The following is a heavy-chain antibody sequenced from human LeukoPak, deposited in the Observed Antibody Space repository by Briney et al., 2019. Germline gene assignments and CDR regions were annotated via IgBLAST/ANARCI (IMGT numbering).Heavy chain of an antibody. CDR1: GYTFTSYG. V-gene: IGHV1-18*01. CDR3: ARDGRHRYYYDSSGFYGSWFDP. D-gene: IGHD3-22*01. CDR2: ISGYNGNT. J-gene: IGHJ5*02. Sequence: ASVKVSCKASGYTFTSYGISWVRQAPGQGFEWMGWISGYNGNTKNAQKLQGRVTMTTDTSTSTAYMELRSLRSDDTAVCYCARDGRHRYYYDSSGFYGSWFDPWGQGTLVTVSS.